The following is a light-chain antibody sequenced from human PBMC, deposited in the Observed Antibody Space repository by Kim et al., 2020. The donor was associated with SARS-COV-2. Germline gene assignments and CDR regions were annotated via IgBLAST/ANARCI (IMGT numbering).Light chain of an antibody. CDR3: NSRDSSGNHLV. Sequence: SSELTQDPAVSVALGQTVRITCKGDSLRSYYASWYQQKPGQAPVLVIYGKNNRPSGIPDRFPGSSSGNTASLTITGAQAEDEADYYCNSRDSSGNHLVFGGGTQLTVL. V-gene: IGLV3-19*01. J-gene: IGLJ2*01. CDR2: GKN. CDR1: SLRSYY.